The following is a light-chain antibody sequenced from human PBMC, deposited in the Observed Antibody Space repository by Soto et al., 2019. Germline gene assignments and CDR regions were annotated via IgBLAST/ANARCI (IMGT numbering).Light chain of an antibody. J-gene: IGKJ2*01. CDR1: QSVLYSSNNKNY. Sequence: DIVMTQSPDSLAVSLGERATINCKSSQSVLYSSNNKNYLAWYLQKPGQPPKLLIYWASTRESGVPDRFSGSGSGTDFTLTISSLQAEDVAVYYCHQYYLTPYTFGQGTKLEIK. V-gene: IGKV4-1*01. CDR2: WAS. CDR3: HQYYLTPYT.